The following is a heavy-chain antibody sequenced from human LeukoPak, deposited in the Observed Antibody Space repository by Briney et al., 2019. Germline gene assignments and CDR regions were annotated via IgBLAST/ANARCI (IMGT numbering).Heavy chain of an antibody. CDR1: GVTVSSNF. J-gene: IGHJ4*02. CDR3: AKINLGFWSHFDY. CDR2: IYTGDTP. D-gene: IGHD3-3*01. V-gene: IGHV3-53*01. Sequence: GGSLRLSCVASGVTVSSNFITWVRQAPGKGLEWVSIIYTGDTPRYADSVKGRFTISRDNSKNTLYLQMNNLRAEDTAVYYCAKINLGFWSHFDYWGQGTLVTVSS.